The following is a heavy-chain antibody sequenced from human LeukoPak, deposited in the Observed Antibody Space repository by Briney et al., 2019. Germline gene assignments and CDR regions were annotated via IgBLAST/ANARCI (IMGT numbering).Heavy chain of an antibody. Sequence: GGSLRLSCIASGFTFRNYGMSWVRQAPGKGLEWVAFISYDGSNKYYADSVKGRFTISRDNSMNTLYLQMSSLRVEDTAVYYCTRSPRDDYNRFDYWGQGTLVTVSS. CDR1: GFTFRNYG. D-gene: IGHD5-24*01. V-gene: IGHV3-30*03. J-gene: IGHJ4*02. CDR2: ISYDGSNK. CDR3: TRSPRDDYNRFDY.